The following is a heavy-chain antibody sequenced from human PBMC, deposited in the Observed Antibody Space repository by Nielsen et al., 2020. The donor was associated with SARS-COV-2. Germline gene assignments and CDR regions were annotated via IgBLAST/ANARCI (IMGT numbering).Heavy chain of an antibody. CDR3: ARGIRITIWGY. CDR2: INPNSGNT. V-gene: IGHV1-8*02. D-gene: IGHD3-3*01. Sequence: ASVKVSCKASGYTFTGYYMHWVRQAPGQGLEWMGWINPNSGNTGYAQKFQGRVTMTRNTSISTAYMELSSLRSEDTAVYYCARGIRITIWGYWGQGTLVTVSS. CDR1: GYTFTGYY. J-gene: IGHJ4*02.